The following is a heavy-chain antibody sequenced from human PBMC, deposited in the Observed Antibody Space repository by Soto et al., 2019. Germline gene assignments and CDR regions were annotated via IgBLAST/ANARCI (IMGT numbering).Heavy chain of an antibody. D-gene: IGHD3-22*01. Sequence: LSCTASGFTFGDYAMSWFRQAPGKGLEWVGFIRSKAYGGTTEYAASVKGRFTISRDDSKSIAYLQMNSLKTEDTAVYYCTRIRGSYYYDSSGYFLWGQGTLVTVSS. CDR3: TRIRGSYYYDSSGYFL. J-gene: IGHJ4*02. CDR2: IRSKAYGGTT. CDR1: GFTFGDYA. V-gene: IGHV3-49*03.